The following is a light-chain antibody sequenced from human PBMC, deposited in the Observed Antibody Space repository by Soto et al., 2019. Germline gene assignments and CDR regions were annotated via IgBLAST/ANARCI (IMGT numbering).Light chain of an antibody. J-gene: IGLJ1*01. Sequence: QSVLTQPASVAGSPGQSITISCTGTSSDIGSYHLVSWYQHHSGEAPKLIIYKVSQWPSGVSDRFSASKSGSTASLTISGLQAEDEADYYCRSYAGSNWGYVFGTGTKVTVL. CDR3: RSYAGSNWGYV. CDR2: KVS. CDR1: SSDIGSYHL. V-gene: IGLV2-23*02.